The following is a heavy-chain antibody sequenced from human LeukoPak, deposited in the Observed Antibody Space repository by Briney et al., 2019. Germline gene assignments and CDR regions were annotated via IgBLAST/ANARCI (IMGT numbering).Heavy chain of an antibody. Sequence: SETLSLTCAVYGGSFSGYYWSWIRQPPGKGLEWIGYIYYSGSTYYNPSLKSRVTISVDTSKNQFSLKLSSVTAADTAVYYCARLHLDIVVVVAAWGAFDIWGQGTMVTVSS. CDR1: GGSFSGYY. V-gene: IGHV4-30-4*08. CDR2: IYYSGST. CDR3: ARLHLDIVVVVAAWGAFDI. J-gene: IGHJ3*02. D-gene: IGHD2-15*01.